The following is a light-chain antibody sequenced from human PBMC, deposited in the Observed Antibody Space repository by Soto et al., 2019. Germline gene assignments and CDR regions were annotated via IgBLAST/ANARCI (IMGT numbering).Light chain of an antibody. CDR1: RTVNSK. V-gene: IGKV3-15*01. CDR3: QQYYSWKT. J-gene: IGKJ2*01. Sequence: EIVMTQSPATLSVSPGERATLSCRASRTVNSKLAWYQQKPGQAPRLLINDASSRATGIPARFSGSGSGTEFTLTISSLQSEDFAVYYCQQYYSWKTFGQGTKLEIK. CDR2: DAS.